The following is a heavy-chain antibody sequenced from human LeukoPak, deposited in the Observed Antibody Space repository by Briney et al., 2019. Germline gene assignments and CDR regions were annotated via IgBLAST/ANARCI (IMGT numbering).Heavy chain of an antibody. CDR3: ARDTYYYDSSGYMSLDY. D-gene: IGHD3-22*01. Sequence: SETLSLTCTVSGGSISSYYWSWIRQPAGKGPEWLGRIYTSGSTNYNPSLKSRVTMSVDTSKNQFSLKLSSVTAADTAVYYCARDTYYYDSSGYMSLDYWGQGTLVTVSS. CDR1: GGSISSYY. CDR2: IYTSGST. V-gene: IGHV4-4*07. J-gene: IGHJ4*02.